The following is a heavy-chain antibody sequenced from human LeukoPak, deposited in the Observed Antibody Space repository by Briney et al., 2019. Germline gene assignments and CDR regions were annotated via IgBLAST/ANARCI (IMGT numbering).Heavy chain of an antibody. Sequence: GGSLRLFCAASGFTFSNYAMNWVRQAPGKGLEWVSTIRGSGSDTYYVDSVKGRFIMSRDNSKDMLFLQMTGLRAEDTALYYCAKGRYGDYYDGFDVWGQGTLVTVSS. CDR1: GFTFSNYA. CDR2: IRGSGSDT. CDR3: AKGRYGDYYDGFDV. V-gene: IGHV3-23*01. D-gene: IGHD4-17*01. J-gene: IGHJ3*01.